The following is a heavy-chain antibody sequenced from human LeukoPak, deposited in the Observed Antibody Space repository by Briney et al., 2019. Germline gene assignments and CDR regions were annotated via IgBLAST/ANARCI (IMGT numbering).Heavy chain of an antibody. CDR2: ISSSSSTI. CDR3: ARDLRVYSSGWQTFDY. J-gene: IGHJ4*02. CDR1: GFTVSSYS. Sequence: GGSLRLSCAASGFTVSSYSMNWVRQAPGKGLEWVSYISSSSSTIYYADSVKGRFTISRDNAKNSLYLQMNSLRAEDTAVYYCARDLRVYSSGWQTFDYWGQGTLVTVSS. V-gene: IGHV3-48*01. D-gene: IGHD6-19*01.